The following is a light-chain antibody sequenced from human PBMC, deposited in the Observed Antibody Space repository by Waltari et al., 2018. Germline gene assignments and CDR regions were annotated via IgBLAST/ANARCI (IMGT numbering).Light chain of an antibody. CDR1: ALSDHY. CDR3: QSADSSDTV. V-gene: IGLV3-25*03. CDR2: KDN. J-gene: IGLJ2*01. Sequence: SYELTQPPPVSVSPGQTARITCSGDALSDHYAYWYQWKPGQAPVVLIYKDNERPSGTTVTLIISGVQAEDEADYYCQSADSSDTVFGGGTKLTVL.